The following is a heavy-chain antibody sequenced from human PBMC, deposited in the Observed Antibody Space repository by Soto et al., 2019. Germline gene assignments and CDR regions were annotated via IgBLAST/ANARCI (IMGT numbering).Heavy chain of an antibody. J-gene: IGHJ5*02. CDR1: GASISGFY. V-gene: IGHV4-4*07. CDR3: VRDGTKTLRDWFDP. CDR2: IYATGTT. Sequence: QVQLQESGPGLVKPSETLSLTCTVSGASISGFYWSWIRKSAGKGLEWIGRIYATGTTDYNPSLKIRVMMSVDKSKKQFSLKLRSVTAADTAVYYCVRDGTKTLRDWFDPWGQGISVTVSS. D-gene: IGHD1-1*01.